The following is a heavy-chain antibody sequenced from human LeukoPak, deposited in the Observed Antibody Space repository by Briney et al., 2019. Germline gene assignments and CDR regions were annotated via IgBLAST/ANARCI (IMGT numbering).Heavy chain of an antibody. V-gene: IGHV4-61*01. D-gene: IGHD3-10*01. J-gene: IGHJ6*04. Sequence: SETLSLTCTVSGGSVSSGSYYWSWIRQPPGKGLEWIGYIYYSGSTNYNPSLKSRVTISVDTSKNQFSLKLSSVTAADTAVYYCARSMVREVPYYYYGMDVWGKGTTVTVSS. CDR3: ARSMVREVPYYYYGMDV. CDR2: IYYSGST. CDR1: GGSVSSGSYY.